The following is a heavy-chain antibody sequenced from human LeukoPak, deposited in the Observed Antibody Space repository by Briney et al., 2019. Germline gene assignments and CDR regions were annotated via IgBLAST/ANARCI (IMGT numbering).Heavy chain of an antibody. J-gene: IGHJ6*02. CDR1: GGSISSYY. CDR3: ARDQAHYYGSGSFYGMDV. CDR2: IYYSGST. V-gene: IGHV4-59*01. Sequence: SETLSLTCTVSGGSISSYYWSWIRQPPGKGLEWIGYIYYSGSTNYNPSLKSRVTISVDTSKNQFSLKLSSETAADTAVYYCARDQAHYYGSGSFYGMDVWGQGTTVTVSS. D-gene: IGHD3-10*01.